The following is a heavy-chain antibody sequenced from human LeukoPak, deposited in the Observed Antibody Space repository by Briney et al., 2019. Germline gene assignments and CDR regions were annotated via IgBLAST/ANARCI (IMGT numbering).Heavy chain of an antibody. CDR1: GFTFSDYY. Sequence: GGSLRLSCVASGFTFSDYYMSWIRQAPGKGLEWVSYISGRNYTTYADSVKGRFIISRDNAKNSLFVQMNSLRAEDTAVYYCTTDLESSFDYWGQGTLVTVSS. CDR3: TTDLESSFDY. J-gene: IGHJ4*02. CDR2: ISGRNYT. D-gene: IGHD2-2*01. V-gene: IGHV3-11*05.